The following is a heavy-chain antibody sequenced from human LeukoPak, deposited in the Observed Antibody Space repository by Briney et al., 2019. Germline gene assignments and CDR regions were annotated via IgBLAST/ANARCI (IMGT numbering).Heavy chain of an antibody. CDR1: GGSFSGYY. Sequence: SETLSLTCAVYGGSFSGYYWSWIRQPPGKGLEWIGEINHSGSTNCNPSLKSRVTISVDTSKNQFSLKLSSVTAADTAVYYCARGLLWFGESKPYYFDYWGQGTLVTVSS. CDR2: INHSGST. J-gene: IGHJ4*02. CDR3: ARGLLWFGESKPYYFDY. D-gene: IGHD3-10*01. V-gene: IGHV4-34*01.